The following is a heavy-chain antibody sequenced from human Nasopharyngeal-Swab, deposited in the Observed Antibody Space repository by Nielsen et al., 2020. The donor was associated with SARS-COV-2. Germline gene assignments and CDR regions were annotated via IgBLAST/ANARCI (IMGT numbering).Heavy chain of an antibody. CDR3: VRDHQTVLTTSTDDF. D-gene: IGHD4/OR15-4a*01. V-gene: IGHV1-18*01. CDR2: ISADNGET. J-gene: IGHJ4*02. CDR1: GYTFTIYG. Sequence: ASVKVSCKASGYTFTIYGINWVRQAPGQGLEWMGWISADNGETNYGQRFQDGVSMTTDTSTTTAYLELRSLRFDDTAVYYCVRDHQTVLTTSTDDFWGQGTLVTVSS.